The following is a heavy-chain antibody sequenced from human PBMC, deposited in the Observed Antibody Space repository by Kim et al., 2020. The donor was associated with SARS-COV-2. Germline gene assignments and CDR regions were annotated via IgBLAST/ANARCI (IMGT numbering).Heavy chain of an antibody. V-gene: IGHV3-23*01. CDR1: GFTFSNYA. D-gene: IGHD6-13*01. CDR2: ISGGGGST. CDR3: AKGGYNNWCDP. J-gene: IGHJ5*02. Sequence: GGSLRLSCAASGFTFSNYAMTWVRQAPGKGLEWVSVISGGGGSTYYADSVKGRFTISRDNSRNTLYLQMNSLRADDKAVYYCAKGGYNNWCDPGGQGTL.